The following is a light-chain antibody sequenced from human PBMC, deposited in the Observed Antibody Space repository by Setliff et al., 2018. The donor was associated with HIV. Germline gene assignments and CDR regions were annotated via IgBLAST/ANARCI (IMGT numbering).Light chain of an antibody. CDR2: DVS. Sequence: QSVLTQPASVSASPGQSITISCTGTNSDVGGYNYVSWFQQHPGKAPKLMIFDVSNRPSGVSNRFSASKSGNTASLTISGLQAEDEADYYCSSYTSSSFYVFGTGTKGTV. CDR3: SSYTSSSFYV. V-gene: IGLV2-14*03. CDR1: NSDVGGYNY. J-gene: IGLJ1*01.